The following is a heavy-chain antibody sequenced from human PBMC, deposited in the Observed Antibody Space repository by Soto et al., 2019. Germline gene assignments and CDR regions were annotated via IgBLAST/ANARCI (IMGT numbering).Heavy chain of an antibody. CDR1: GYSFTSLD. J-gene: IGHJ4*02. CDR3: ARGVSAGVDY. CDR2: MQPSTGRT. Sequence: GASVKVSCKASGYSFTSLDINWVRQTAGQGLEWMGWMQPSTGRTGYAQKFQGRVTMTRDTSINTAYMELTTLTSDDTAFYYCARGVSAGVDYWGQGTLVTVSS. D-gene: IGHD1-26*01. V-gene: IGHV1-8*01.